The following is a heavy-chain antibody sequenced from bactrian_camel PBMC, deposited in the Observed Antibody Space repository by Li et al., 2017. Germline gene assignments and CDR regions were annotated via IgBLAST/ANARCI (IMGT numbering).Heavy chain of an antibody. CDR1: GWTPTYENYC. CDR3: ATRDTIDWGSGHKW. J-gene: IGHJ4*01. Sequence: HVQLVESGGGSVQSGGSLALSCAVSGWTPTYENYCMAWFRQAPGKEREAVATIDTDDSKSYADFVKGRFTITQNNAENTVYLQLNSLKTEDTAMYYCATRDTIDWGSGHKWWGQGTQVTVS. D-gene: IGHD2*01. V-gene: IGHV3S53*01. CDR2: IDTDDSK.